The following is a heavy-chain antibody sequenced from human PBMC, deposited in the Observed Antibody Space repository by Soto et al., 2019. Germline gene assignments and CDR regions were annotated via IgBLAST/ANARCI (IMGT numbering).Heavy chain of an antibody. CDR2: MNPNSINT. CDR3: ARDGLEGEMDV. Sequence: QVQLAQSGAEVKKPGASVKVSCKASGYIFTSYDINWVRQATGQGLEWMGWMNPNSINTGYAEKFQGRVTMTRDTSKSTAYMELSSLRSEDTAVYYCARDGLEGEMDVWGQGTAVTVSS. V-gene: IGHV1-8*01. D-gene: IGHD3-16*01. J-gene: IGHJ6*02. CDR1: GYIFTSYD.